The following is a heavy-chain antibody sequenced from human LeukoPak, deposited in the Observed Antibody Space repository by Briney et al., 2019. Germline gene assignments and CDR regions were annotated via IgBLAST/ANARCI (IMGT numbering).Heavy chain of an antibody. V-gene: IGHV3-23*01. Sequence: GGSLRLSCAASGFTFSGYAMSWVRQAPGKGLEWVSAISGSGGTAYSADSVKGRFTISRDNSKNTLYLQMNSLRAEDTAVYYCAKGDIVTTKHFDYWGQGTLVTVSS. CDR1: GFTFSGYA. D-gene: IGHD5-12*01. J-gene: IGHJ4*02. CDR2: ISGSGGTA. CDR3: AKGDIVTTKHFDY.